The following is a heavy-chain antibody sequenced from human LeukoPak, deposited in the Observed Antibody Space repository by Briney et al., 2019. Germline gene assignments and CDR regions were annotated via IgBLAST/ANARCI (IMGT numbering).Heavy chain of an antibody. CDR1: GYTFTSYG. V-gene: IGHV1-18*01. CDR3: ARDSPSYYYDSSGSGWFDP. J-gene: IGHJ5*02. Sequence: GASVKVSCKASGYTFTSYGISWVRQAPGQGLEWMGWISAYNGNTNYAQKLQGRVTMTTDTSTSTAYMELRSLRSDDTAVYYCARDSPSYYYDSSGSGWFDPWGQGTLVTVSS. D-gene: IGHD3-22*01. CDR2: ISAYNGNT.